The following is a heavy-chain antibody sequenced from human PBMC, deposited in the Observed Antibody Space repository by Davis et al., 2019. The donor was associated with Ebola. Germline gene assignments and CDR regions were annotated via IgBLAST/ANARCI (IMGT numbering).Heavy chain of an antibody. V-gene: IGHV3-21*01. CDR2: ISSSSSYI. D-gene: IGHD5-18*01. CDR3: ARDIRWIQLWLQGTDAFDI. J-gene: IGHJ3*02. CDR1: GFTFSSYS. Sequence: GESPKLSCAASGFTFSSYSMKWVRQPPGKGLEWVSSISSSSSYIYYAYSVKGRFTISRDNAKNSLYLQMNSLRAEDTAVYYCARDIRWIQLWLQGTDAFDIWGQGTMVTVSS.